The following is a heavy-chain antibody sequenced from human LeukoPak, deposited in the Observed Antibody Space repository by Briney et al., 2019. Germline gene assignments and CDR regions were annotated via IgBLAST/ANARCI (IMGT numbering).Heavy chain of an antibody. D-gene: IGHD6-19*01. J-gene: IGHJ4*02. CDR3: AKRLAVADPYYFDY. CDR1: GFTFDGYA. Sequence: PGGYLRLSCAASGFTFDGYAMHWVRQAPGKGLEWGSGMSWNSGSIGYADSAKGRFTISRDNAKHSLYLQMNSLRAEDTPLYYCAKRLAVADPYYFDYWGQGTLVTVSS. V-gene: IGHV3-9*01. CDR2: MSWNSGSI.